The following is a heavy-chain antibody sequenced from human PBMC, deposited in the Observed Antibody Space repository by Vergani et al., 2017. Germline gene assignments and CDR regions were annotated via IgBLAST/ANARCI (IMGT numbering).Heavy chain of an antibody. Sequence: QVQLVQSGAEVKKPGASVKVSCKASGYTFTSYYMHWVRQAPGQGLEWMGIINPSGGSTSYAQKFQGRVTMTRDTSTSTVYMELSSLRSEDTAVYYCARGAYYDFWSGYSRYGMDVWGQGTTVTVSS. CDR3: ARGAYYDFWSGYSRYGMDV. CDR2: INPSGGST. J-gene: IGHJ6*02. CDR1: GYTFTSYY. D-gene: IGHD3-3*01. V-gene: IGHV1-46*01.